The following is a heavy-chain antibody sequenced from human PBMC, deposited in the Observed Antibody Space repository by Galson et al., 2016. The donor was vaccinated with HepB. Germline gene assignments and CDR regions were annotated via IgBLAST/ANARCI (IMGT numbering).Heavy chain of an antibody. D-gene: IGHD3-22*01. V-gene: IGHV3-30*03. CDR1: GFRFSSYG. Sequence: SLRLSCAASGFRFSSYGLDWVRQAPGKGLEWVAVISSDGSNKYYADSVKGQFTISRDNSMNTLYLQMSSLRAEDTAVYYCARGPRYYETNGYFDYWGQGILVTVSS. J-gene: IGHJ4*02. CDR2: ISSDGSNK. CDR3: ARGPRYYETNGYFDY.